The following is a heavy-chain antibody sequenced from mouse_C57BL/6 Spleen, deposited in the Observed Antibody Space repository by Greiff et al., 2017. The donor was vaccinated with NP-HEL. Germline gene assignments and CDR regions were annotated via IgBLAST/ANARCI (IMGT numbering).Heavy chain of an antibody. J-gene: IGHJ4*01. CDR2: IHPNSGST. V-gene: IGHV1-64*01. CDR1: GYTFTSYW. Sequence: VQLQQPGAEPVKPGASVKLSCKASGYTFTSYWMHWVKQRPGQGLEWIGMIHPNSGSTNYNEKFKSKATLTVDKSSSTAYMQLSSLTSEDSAVYYCARGGSFYAMDYWGQGTSVTVSS. CDR3: ARGGSFYAMDY.